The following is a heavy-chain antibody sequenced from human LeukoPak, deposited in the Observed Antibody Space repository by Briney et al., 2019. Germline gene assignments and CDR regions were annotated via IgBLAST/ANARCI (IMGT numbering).Heavy chain of an antibody. J-gene: IGHJ5*02. Sequence: SGGSLRLSCAASGFTFSYYGMQWVRQAPGKGLEWVALIWHDGGKRYYADSVKGRFTISRDNSKNTLYLQMTTLRAEDTAVYYCARLGAITGTTAGRPPWGQGTLVTVSS. V-gene: IGHV3-33*01. CDR1: GFTFSYYG. CDR2: IWHDGGKR. CDR3: ARLGAITGTTAGRPP. D-gene: IGHD1-7*01.